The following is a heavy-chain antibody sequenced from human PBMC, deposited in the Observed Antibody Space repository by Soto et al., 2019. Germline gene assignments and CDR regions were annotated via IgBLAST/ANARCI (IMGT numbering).Heavy chain of an antibody. V-gene: IGHV1-18*01. D-gene: IGHD5-12*01. CDR3: ARVDIVATITGTDY. J-gene: IGHJ4*02. CDR2: ISAYKGNT. Sequence: ASVKVSCKASGYTFTSYGITWVRQAPGQGLEWMGWISAYKGNTNHAKKLQGRVTMTTDTSTSTAYMELRSVRSDDTAVYYCARVDIVATITGTDYWGQGTLVTVSS. CDR1: GYTFTSYG.